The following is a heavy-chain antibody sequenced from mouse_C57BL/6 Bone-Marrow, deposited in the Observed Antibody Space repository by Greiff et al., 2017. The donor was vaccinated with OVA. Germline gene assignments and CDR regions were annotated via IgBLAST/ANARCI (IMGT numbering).Heavy chain of an antibody. CDR2: IFPGSGST. J-gene: IGHJ1*03. CDR3: ARCGYYGSSPWYFDV. CDR1: GYTFTDYY. V-gene: IGHV1-75*01. Sequence: QVQLQQSGPELVKPGASVKISCKASGYTFTDYYINWVKQRPGQGLEWIGWIFPGSGSTYYNEKFKGKATLTVDKSSSTAYMLLSSLTSEDSAVYFCARCGYYGSSPWYFDVWGTGTTVTVSS. D-gene: IGHD1-1*01.